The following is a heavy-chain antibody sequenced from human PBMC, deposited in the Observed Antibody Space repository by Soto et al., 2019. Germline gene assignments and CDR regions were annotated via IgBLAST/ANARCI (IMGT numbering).Heavy chain of an antibody. CDR3: ARVRTGYFDY. V-gene: IGHV4-59*11. Sequence: SETLSLTCTLSGGAINDHYWSFIRQPPGKGLEWIGYIYYNGNTNYNPSLESRVTTSVDRSRNQFSLRLTSLTAADTAVYYCARVRTGYFDYWGRGALVTVS. J-gene: IGHJ4*02. D-gene: IGHD3-9*01. CDR1: GGAINDHY. CDR2: IYYNGNT.